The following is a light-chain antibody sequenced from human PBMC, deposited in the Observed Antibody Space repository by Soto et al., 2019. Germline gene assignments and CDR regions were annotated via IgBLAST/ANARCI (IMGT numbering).Light chain of an antibody. Sequence: DIKLTQSPSTLSASVGDRVTLTCRASQTISTWMAWYQQKPGKAPKLLISDASTLESGVPSRFSGSGSGTEFTLTMSSLQPDDFATYTCQQYFLYSSFGQGTNLEI. CDR3: QQYFLYSS. CDR2: DAS. V-gene: IGKV1-5*01. J-gene: IGKJ2*03. CDR1: QTISTW.